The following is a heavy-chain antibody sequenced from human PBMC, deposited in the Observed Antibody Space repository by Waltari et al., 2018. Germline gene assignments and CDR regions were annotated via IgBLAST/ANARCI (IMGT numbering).Heavy chain of an antibody. D-gene: IGHD4-17*01. V-gene: IGHV3-7*01. Sequence: EVQLVESGGGLVQPGGSLRLSCAASGFAFSSYWMSWVRQAPGKGLEWVANIKQDGSEKYYVDSVKGRFTISRDNAKNSLYLQMNSLRAEDTAVYYCAREVWGDYRRYYFDYWGQGTLVTVSS. J-gene: IGHJ4*02. CDR3: AREVWGDYRRYYFDY. CDR2: IKQDGSEK. CDR1: GFAFSSYW.